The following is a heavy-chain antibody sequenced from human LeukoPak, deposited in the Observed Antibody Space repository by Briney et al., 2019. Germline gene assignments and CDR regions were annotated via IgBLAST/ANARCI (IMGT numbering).Heavy chain of an antibody. V-gene: IGHV3-23*01. CDR2: ISGSGGST. CDR3: AKDGTWIQLWLIPVGAFDI. Sequence: PGGSLRLSCAASGFTFSSYAMSWARQAPGKGLEWVSAISGSGGSTYYADSVKGRFTISRDNSKNTLYLQMNSLRAEDTAVYYCAKDGTWIQLWLIPVGAFDIWGQGTMVTVSS. D-gene: IGHD5-18*01. J-gene: IGHJ3*02. CDR1: GFTFSSYA.